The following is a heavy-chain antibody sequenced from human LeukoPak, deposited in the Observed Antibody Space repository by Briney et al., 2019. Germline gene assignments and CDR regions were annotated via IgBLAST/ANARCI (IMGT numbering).Heavy chain of an antibody. D-gene: IGHD3-22*01. J-gene: IGHJ4*02. CDR3: ARVTIGSGYVDY. CDR1: GYSISSGYY. Sequence: PSETLSLTCTVSGYSISSGYYWGWIRQPPGKGLEWIGSIYHSGSTYYNPSLKSRVTISVDTSKNQFSLKLSSVTAADTAVYYCARVTIGSGYVDYWGQGTLVTVSS. V-gene: IGHV4-38-2*02. CDR2: IYHSGST.